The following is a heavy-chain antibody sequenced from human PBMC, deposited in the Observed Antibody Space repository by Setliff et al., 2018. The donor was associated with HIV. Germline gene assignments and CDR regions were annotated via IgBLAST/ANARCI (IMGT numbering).Heavy chain of an antibody. D-gene: IGHD3-9*01. CDR3: AREKGRYFDWSHTRDAFDI. CDR1: GRSFSGYY. J-gene: IGHJ3*02. Sequence: SETLSLTCAVYGRSFSGYYWNWIRQSPGKGLEWIGEINHSGSTNYNPSLKSRVTMSLDTSKNQFSLNLRSVTAADTAVYYCAREKGRYFDWSHTRDAFDIWGQGTMVTVSS. CDR2: INHSGST. V-gene: IGHV4-34*01.